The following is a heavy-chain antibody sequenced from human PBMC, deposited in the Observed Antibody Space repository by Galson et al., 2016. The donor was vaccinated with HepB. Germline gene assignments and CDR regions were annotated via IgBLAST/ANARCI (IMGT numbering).Heavy chain of an antibody. CDR2: IYSGGGI. J-gene: IGHJ4*02. CDR3: ARNVGDGG. V-gene: IGHV3-53*01. Sequence: SLRLSCAASGITVSNNYMAWVRQAPGKGLEWVSVIYSGGGIWYADSVKGRFTISRDSSKNTGYLQMNSLRAEETALYHCARNVGDGGWGQGSLVTVSS. D-gene: IGHD3-10*01. CDR1: GITVSNNY.